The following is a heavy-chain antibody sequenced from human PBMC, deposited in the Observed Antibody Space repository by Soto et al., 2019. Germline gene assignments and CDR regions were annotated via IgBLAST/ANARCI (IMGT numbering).Heavy chain of an antibody. Sequence: SETLSLTCAVYGGSFSGYYWSWIRQPPGKGLEWIGEINHSGSTNYNPSLKSRVTISVDTSKNQFSLKLSSVTAADTAVYYCASWYYYDSSGYCFDYWGQGTLVTVS. V-gene: IGHV4-34*01. CDR3: ASWYYYDSSGYCFDY. CDR1: GGSFSGYY. D-gene: IGHD3-22*01. CDR2: INHSGST. J-gene: IGHJ4*02.